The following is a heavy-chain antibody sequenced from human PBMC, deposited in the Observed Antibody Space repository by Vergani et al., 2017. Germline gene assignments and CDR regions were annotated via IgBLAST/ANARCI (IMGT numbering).Heavy chain of an antibody. Sequence: QVSLVESGGGVVQPGRSLTLTCSASGFGFKNFAMHWVRQAPGKGLECVATISKDGTQDYYEPSVRGRFAVSRDNFKNTMYLQMDRLTTDDTAVYFCARDGTDSFGSSNDYSHLLDYWGQGILVTVSS. CDR1: GFGFKNFA. V-gene: IGHV3-30*03. CDR2: ISKDGTQD. D-gene: IGHD2-2*01. CDR3: ARDGTDSFGSSNDYSHLLDY. J-gene: IGHJ1*01.